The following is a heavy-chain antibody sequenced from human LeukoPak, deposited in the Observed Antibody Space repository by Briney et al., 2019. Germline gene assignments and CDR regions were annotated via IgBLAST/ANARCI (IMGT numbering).Heavy chain of an antibody. CDR1: RFTFSNYA. V-gene: IGHV3-23*01. CDR3: ARQEGSLYSYGYPDDY. J-gene: IGHJ4*02. D-gene: IGHD5-18*01. Sequence: PGRSLRLSCAASRFTFSNYAMSWVRQPPGKGLEWVSAISGSGGSTYYADSVKGRFTISRDNSKNTLYLQMNSLRAEDTAVYYCARQEGSLYSYGYPDDYWGQGTLVTVSS. CDR2: ISGSGGST.